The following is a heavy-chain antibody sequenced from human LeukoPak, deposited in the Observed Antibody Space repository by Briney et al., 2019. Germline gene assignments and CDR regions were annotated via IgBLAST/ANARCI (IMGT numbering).Heavy chain of an antibody. CDR3: ARDLAYGDYFDY. Sequence: GGSLRLSCAASGFTFSSYGMHWVRQAPGKGLEWVAVIWYDGSNKYYADSVKGRFTISRDNSKNTLYLQMNSLRAEDTAVYYCARDLAYGDYFDYWGQGTLVTVSS. D-gene: IGHD4-17*01. J-gene: IGHJ4*02. CDR2: IWYDGSNK. V-gene: IGHV3-33*01. CDR1: GFTFSSYG.